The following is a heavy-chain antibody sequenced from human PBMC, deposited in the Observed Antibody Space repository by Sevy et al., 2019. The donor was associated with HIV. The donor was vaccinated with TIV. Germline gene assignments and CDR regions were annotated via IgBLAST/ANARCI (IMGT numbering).Heavy chain of an antibody. CDR2: IYFTGNT. CDR1: GGSISSYF. J-gene: IGHJ5*02. D-gene: IGHD1-1*01. CDR3: ARDSTNPPGVFDQ. Sequence: SETLSLTCSVSGGSISSYFWTWVRQSPGKGLEWIGNIYFTGNTDYSPSLKSRVTLSLDTSKSQFSLTLKSVTAADTGIYFLARDSTNPPGVFDQWGQGNPVNGSS. V-gene: IGHV4-59*01.